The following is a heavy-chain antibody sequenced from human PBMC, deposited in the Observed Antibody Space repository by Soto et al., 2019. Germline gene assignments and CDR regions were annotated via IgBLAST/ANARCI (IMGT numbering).Heavy chain of an antibody. CDR3: ARDASSGYRGDYFDY. CDR1: GFTFSSYA. V-gene: IGHV3-30-3*01. D-gene: IGHD3-22*01. CDR2: ISYDGSNK. Sequence: QVQLVESGGGVVQPGRSLRLSCAASGFTFSSYAMHWVRQAPGKGLEWVAVISYDGSNKYYADSVKGRFTISRDNSKNTLYLQMNSLRGEDTAVYYCARDASSGYRGDYFDYWGQGTLVTVSS. J-gene: IGHJ4*02.